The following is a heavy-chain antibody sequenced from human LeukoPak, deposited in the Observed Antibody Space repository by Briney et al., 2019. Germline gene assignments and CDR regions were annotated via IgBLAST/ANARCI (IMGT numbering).Heavy chain of an antibody. Sequence: GASVKVSCKASGYDFINYGISWVRQAPGQGLEWMGWRSIYNGNTDYKLQGRVTITTDESTSTAYMELSSLRSEDTAVYYCARDGGEYSSSSYFDYWGQGTLVTVSS. V-gene: IGHV1-18*01. J-gene: IGHJ4*02. CDR3: ARDGGEYSSSSYFDY. CDR2: RSIYNGNT. D-gene: IGHD6-6*01. CDR1: GYDFINYG.